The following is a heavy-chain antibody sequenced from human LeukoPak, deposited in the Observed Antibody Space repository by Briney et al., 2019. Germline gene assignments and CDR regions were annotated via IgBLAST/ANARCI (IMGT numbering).Heavy chain of an antibody. CDR1: GGSISSYY. J-gene: IGHJ4*02. Sequence: SETLSLTCTVSGGSISSYYWSWIRQPPGKGLEWIGYIYYSGSTNYNPSLKSRVTISVDTSKNQFSLKLSSVTAADTAVYYGARGLRHYDILTGYSLPHFDYWGQGTLVTVSS. V-gene: IGHV4-59*01. CDR2: IYYSGST. CDR3: ARGLRHYDILTGYSLPHFDY. D-gene: IGHD3-9*01.